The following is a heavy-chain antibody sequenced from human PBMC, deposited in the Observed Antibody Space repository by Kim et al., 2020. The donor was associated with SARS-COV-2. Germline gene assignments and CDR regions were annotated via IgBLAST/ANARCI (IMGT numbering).Heavy chain of an antibody. CDR3: ARPDCSGGSCYSGAFDI. CDR1: GGTFSSYA. D-gene: IGHD2-15*01. Sequence: SVKVSCKASGGTFSSYAISWVRQAPGQGLEWMGGIIPIFGTANYAQKFQGRVTITADESTSTAYMELSSLRSEDTAVYYCARPDCSGGSCYSGAFDIWGQGTMVTVSS. J-gene: IGHJ3*02. V-gene: IGHV1-69*13. CDR2: IIPIFGTA.